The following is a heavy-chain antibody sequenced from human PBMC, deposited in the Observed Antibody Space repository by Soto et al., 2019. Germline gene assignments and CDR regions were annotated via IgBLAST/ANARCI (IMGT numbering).Heavy chain of an antibody. J-gene: IGHJ6*02. D-gene: IGHD5-12*01. CDR1: GGSSSSSSFY. Sequence: SETLSLTCIVSGGSSSSSSFYWGWIRQSPGKGLEWIGSFHNSGSTYYNPSLESRIIISVDTSKEQFSLKLSSVSAADTAVYFCARLVPVAAANRGYLDVWGQGTTVTVSS. CDR3: ARLVPVAAANRGYLDV. V-gene: IGHV4-39*01. CDR2: FHNSGST.